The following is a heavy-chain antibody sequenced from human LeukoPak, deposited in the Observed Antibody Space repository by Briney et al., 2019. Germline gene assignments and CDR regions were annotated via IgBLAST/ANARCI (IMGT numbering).Heavy chain of an antibody. J-gene: IGHJ4*02. CDR3: AIMHGYYDGSGYWVQ. D-gene: IGHD3-22*01. CDR2: ISPSADRT. CDR1: GFTFSAYY. V-gene: IGHV3-23*01. Sequence: GGSLRLSCAASGFTFSAYYMSWIRQAPGKGLEWVSFISPSADRTSNADSVEGRFTISRDNPRNTLYLQMNSLRDEDTAVYYCAIMHGYYDGSGYWVQWGQGTLVTVSS.